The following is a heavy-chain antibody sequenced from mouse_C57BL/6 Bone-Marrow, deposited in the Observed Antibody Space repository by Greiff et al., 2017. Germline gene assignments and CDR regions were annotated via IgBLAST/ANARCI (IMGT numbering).Heavy chain of an antibody. V-gene: IGHV2-2*01. CDR1: GFSLTSYG. CDR3: ARSRRMGLRRAWFAY. J-gene: IGHJ3*01. CDR2: IWSGGST. D-gene: IGHD2-4*01. Sequence: QVQLKESGPGLVQPSQSLSITCTVSGFSLTSYGVHWVRQSPGKGLEWLGVIWSGGSTDYNAAFISRLSISKDNSKSQVFFKMNSLQADETAIYYCARSRRMGLRRAWFAYWGQGTLVTVSA.